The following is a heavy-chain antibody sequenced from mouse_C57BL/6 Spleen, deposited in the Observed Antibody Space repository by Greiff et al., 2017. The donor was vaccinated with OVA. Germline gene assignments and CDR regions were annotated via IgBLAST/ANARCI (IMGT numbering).Heavy chain of an antibody. CDR3: ASDYGSSSYWYFDV. CDR1: GYSITSGYY. D-gene: IGHD1-1*01. Sequence: EVKLQESGPGLVKPSQSLSLTCSVTGYSITSGYYWNWIRQFPGNKLEWLGYISYDGSNNYNPSLKNRISITRDTSKNQFFLKLNSVTTEDTATYYCASDYGSSSYWYFDVWGTGTTVTVSS. V-gene: IGHV3-6*01. J-gene: IGHJ1*03. CDR2: ISYDGSN.